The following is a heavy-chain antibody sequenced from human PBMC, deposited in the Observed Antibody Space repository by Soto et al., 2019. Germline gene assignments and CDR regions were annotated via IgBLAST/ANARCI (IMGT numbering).Heavy chain of an antibody. D-gene: IGHD6-13*01. J-gene: IGHJ4*02. CDR2: ISTTSDYT. Sequence: GGSLRLSCAASGFTFSDYYMTWIRQAPGEGLEWVSYISTTSDYTNYADSVKGRFTISRDNAKNSLYLQMNSLRAEDTAVYYCARDRDLTSSWSFDYWGQGTLVTVS. CDR1: GFTFSDYY. V-gene: IGHV3-11*06. CDR3: ARDRDLTSSWSFDY.